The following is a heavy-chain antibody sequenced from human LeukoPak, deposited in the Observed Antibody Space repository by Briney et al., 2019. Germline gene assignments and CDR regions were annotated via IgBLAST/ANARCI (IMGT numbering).Heavy chain of an antibody. J-gene: IGHJ6*02. CDR2: INHSGST. Sequence: SSETLSLTCAVYGGSFSGYYWSWIRQPPGKGLEWIGEINHSGSTNYNPSLKSRVTMSVDTSKKQFSLKLSSVTAADTAVYYCARGPTANNYYYGMDVWGQGTTVTVSS. V-gene: IGHV4-34*01. CDR1: GGSFSGYY. D-gene: IGHD4-17*01. CDR3: ARGPTANNYYYGMDV.